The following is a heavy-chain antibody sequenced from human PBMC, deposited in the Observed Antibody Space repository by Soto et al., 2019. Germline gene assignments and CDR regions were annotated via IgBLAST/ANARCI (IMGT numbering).Heavy chain of an antibody. CDR2: ISGSGGST. CDR1: GFTFSSYA. D-gene: IGHD3-3*01. V-gene: IGHV3-23*01. J-gene: IGHJ4*02. Sequence: GGSLRLSCAASGFTFSSYAMSWVRQAPGKGLEWVSAISGSGGSTYYADSVKGRFTISRDNAKNSLYLQMNSLRAEDTAVYYCARDFSPFYDFWSGYDQSGGDYWGQGTLVTVSS. CDR3: ARDFSPFYDFWSGYDQSGGDY.